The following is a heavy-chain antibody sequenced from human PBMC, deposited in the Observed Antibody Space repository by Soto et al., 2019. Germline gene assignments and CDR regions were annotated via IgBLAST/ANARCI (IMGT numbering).Heavy chain of an antibody. D-gene: IGHD4-4*01. J-gene: IGHJ4*02. CDR3: AKDSNKYSSSLRGRYFDY. Sequence: GSLRLSCAASGFPFSSYVMSWVRQAPGKGLEWVSGISGGGSNTFYADYVKGRFTISRDNSKNTPLLQMNSLGAEDTAVYYCAKDSNKYSSSLRGRYFDYWGQGIGVTVSS. CDR2: ISGGGSNT. V-gene: IGHV3-23*01. CDR1: GFPFSSYV.